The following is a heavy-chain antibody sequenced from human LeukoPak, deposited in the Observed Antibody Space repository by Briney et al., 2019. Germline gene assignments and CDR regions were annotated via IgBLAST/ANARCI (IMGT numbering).Heavy chain of an antibody. Sequence: SETLSLTCTVSGGSISSYYWSWIRQPPGKGLEWIGYIYYSGSTNYNPSLKSRVTISVDTSKNQFSLKLSSTTAADTAVYYCARAAGIVATTQEYYFDYWGQGTLVTVSS. CDR2: IYYSGST. V-gene: IGHV4-59*12. J-gene: IGHJ4*02. CDR3: ARAAGIVATTQEYYFDY. D-gene: IGHD5-12*01. CDR1: GGSISSYY.